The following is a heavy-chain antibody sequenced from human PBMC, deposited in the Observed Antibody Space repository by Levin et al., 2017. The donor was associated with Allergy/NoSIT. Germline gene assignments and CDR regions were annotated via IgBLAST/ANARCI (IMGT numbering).Heavy chain of an antibody. V-gene: IGHV3-23*01. Sequence: GESLKISCAASGFTFSSYVMTWVRQAPGKGLEWVSTITDSGDGTHYADSVKGRFTISRDNSKKTLYLQMNSLRADDTAVYYCVKDSGSSGPWDAFDIWGQGTMVTVSS. D-gene: IGHD3-22*01. J-gene: IGHJ3*02. CDR1: GFTFSSYV. CDR2: ITDSGDGT. CDR3: VKDSGSSGPWDAFDI.